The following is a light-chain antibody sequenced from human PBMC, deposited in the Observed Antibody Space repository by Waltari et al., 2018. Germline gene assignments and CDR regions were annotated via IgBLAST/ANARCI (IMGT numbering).Light chain of an antibody. J-gene: IGKJ1*01. CDR3: QKYEALPAT. V-gene: IGKV3-20*01. Sequence: DIVLTQSPGTLSLSPGERATLPCSASQSVGRYLAWYQQKPGQAPRLLIYGASTRATGIPDRFSGSGSGTDFSLIISRLEPEDFAVYFCQKYEALPATFGQGTKVEIK. CDR2: GAS. CDR1: QSVGRY.